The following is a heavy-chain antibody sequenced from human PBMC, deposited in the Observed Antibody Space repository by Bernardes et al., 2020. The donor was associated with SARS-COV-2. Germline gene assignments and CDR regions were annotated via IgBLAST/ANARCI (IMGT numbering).Heavy chain of an antibody. V-gene: IGHV4-31*03. CDR2: IHYGST. CDR3: ARVASMAPRARWYFDL. CDR1: GGSINNGGYY. Sequence: LSLTCTVSGGSINNGGYYWSWIRQHPGKGLEWIGYIHYGSTYYNPSLQSRITISADTSKNQLSLKLSSVTVADTAVYYCARVASMAPRARWYFDLWGRGTQVNVSS. J-gene: IGHJ2*01. D-gene: IGHD3-10*01.